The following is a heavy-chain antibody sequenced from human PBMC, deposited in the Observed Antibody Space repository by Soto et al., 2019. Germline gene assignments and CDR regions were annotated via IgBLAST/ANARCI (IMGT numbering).Heavy chain of an antibody. J-gene: IGHJ4*02. D-gene: IGHD6-13*01. CDR2: ISAYNGNT. CDR1: GYTFTSYG. V-gene: IGHV1-18*01. CDR3: ARRNSGIAPGELDY. Sequence: ASVKVSCKASGYTFTSYGIIWVRQAPGQGLEWMGWISAYNGNTNFAQKLQGRVTMTTDTSTSAAYMELRSLRSDDTAVYYCARRNSGIAPGELDYWGQGTLVTVSS.